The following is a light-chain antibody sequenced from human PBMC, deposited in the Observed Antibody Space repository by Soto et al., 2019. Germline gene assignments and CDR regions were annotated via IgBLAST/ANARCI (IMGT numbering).Light chain of an antibody. Sequence: EIVLTQSPGTLSLSPGERATLSCRASQSVSSSYLAWYQQKPGQAPRLLIYSASSRATGIPDRFSGSGSGTDFTLTISRLEPEDFAVYYCQQYGSSPVTFGQGTKLEIK. V-gene: IGKV3-20*01. CDR1: QSVSSSY. CDR2: SAS. J-gene: IGKJ2*01. CDR3: QQYGSSPVT.